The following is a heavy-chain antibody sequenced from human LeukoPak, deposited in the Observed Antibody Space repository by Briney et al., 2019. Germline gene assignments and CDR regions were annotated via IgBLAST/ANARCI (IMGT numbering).Heavy chain of an antibody. CDR3: ARAPDYRWFDP. Sequence: SETLSLTCTVSGGSISSYYWSWIRQPPGKGLEGIAYIYYSGSTNFNPSLKSRGTISIDTSKNQFSLKLSSVTAADTAMYYCARAPDYRWFDPWGQGTLVTVSS. J-gene: IGHJ5*02. CDR1: GGSISSYY. D-gene: IGHD4/OR15-4a*01. CDR2: IYYSGST. V-gene: IGHV4-59*01.